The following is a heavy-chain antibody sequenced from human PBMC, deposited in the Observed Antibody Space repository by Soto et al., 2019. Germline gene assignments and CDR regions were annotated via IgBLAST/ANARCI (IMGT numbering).Heavy chain of an antibody. CDR2: ITGRAAGS. CDR3: AKAYSNSWPNDWFDP. J-gene: IGHJ5*02. Sequence: EVQLLESGGGWLQPGGSLRLSCAASGFTFSSYAMNCVRQAPGKGLEWVSGITGRAAGSYYSDSVKGRFTISRDNSKKTLSLQMNSLRAEDTAVYYCAKAYSNSWPNDWFDPWGQGTLLTVSS. D-gene: IGHD6-13*01. CDR1: GFTFSSYA. V-gene: IGHV3-23*01.